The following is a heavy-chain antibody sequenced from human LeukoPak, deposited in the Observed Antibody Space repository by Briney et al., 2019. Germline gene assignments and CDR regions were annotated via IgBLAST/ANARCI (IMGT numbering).Heavy chain of an antibody. J-gene: IGHJ4*02. CDR2: IYYSGST. V-gene: IGHV4-59*01. CDR3: ARNQPATALGLSFDY. CDR1: GGSISSYY. D-gene: IGHD2-2*01. Sequence: SETLSLTCTVSGGSISSYYWSWIRQPPGKGLEWIGYIYYSGSTNYNPSLKSRVTISVDTSKNQFSLKLSSVTAADTAAYYCARNQPATALGLSFDYWGQGTLVTVSS.